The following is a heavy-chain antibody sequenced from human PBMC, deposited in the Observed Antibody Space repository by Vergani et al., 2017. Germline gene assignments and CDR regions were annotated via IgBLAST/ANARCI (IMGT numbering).Heavy chain of an antibody. Sequence: QGQLAQSGAEVKKPGASVKVSCKASGYTFTSYGISWVRQAPGQGLEWMGWISAYNGNTNYAQKLQGRVTMTTDTSTSTAYMELRSLRSDDTAVYYCARDSRYCSSTSCYVGRDWFDPWGQGTLVTVSS. V-gene: IGHV1-18*01. CDR1: GYTFTSYG. J-gene: IGHJ5*02. CDR2: ISAYNGNT. CDR3: ARDSRYCSSTSCYVGRDWFDP. D-gene: IGHD2-2*01.